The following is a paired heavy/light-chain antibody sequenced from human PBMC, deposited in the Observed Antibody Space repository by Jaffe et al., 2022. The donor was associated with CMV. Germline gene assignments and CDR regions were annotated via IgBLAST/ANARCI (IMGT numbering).Heavy chain of an antibody. CDR2: TRFRTDNFKT. V-gene: IGHV3-72*01. J-gene: IGHJ4*02. CDR1: GITLSDHD. D-gene: IGHD3-10*01. CDR3: AIMVRGVPG. Sequence: EVQLVESGGDLVQPGGSLRLSCAASGITLSDHDMDWVRQAPGKGLEWVGRTRFRTDNFKTTYAASVKGRFTISRDESKNLLFLQMNSLKTEDTALYYCAIMVRGVPGWGRGTLVTVSS.
Light chain of an antibody. CDR2: GIS. Sequence: EIVLTQSPGTLSLSPGERTTLSCRASQSLSDKYLAWYQQKPGQAPRLLIHGISNRATGIPDRFSGSGSGTDFALTISRLEPEDLAVYYCQYYGNSPQVTFGPGTKVDI. V-gene: IGKV3-20*01. J-gene: IGKJ3*01. CDR3: QYYGNSPQVT. CDR1: QSLSDKY.